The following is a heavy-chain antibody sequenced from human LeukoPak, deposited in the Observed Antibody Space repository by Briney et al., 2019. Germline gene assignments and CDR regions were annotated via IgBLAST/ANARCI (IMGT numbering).Heavy chain of an antibody. D-gene: IGHD3-3*01. CDR1: GGPFSGYY. CDR2: INHSGST. Sequence: KPSETLSLTCAVYGGPFSGYYWSWIRQPPGKGLEWIGEINHSGSTNYNPSLKSRATISVDTSKNQFSLKLSSVTAADTAVYYCARGAYFWSGYSQYNWFDPWGQGTLVTVSS. V-gene: IGHV4-34*01. J-gene: IGHJ5*02. CDR3: ARGAYFWSGYSQYNWFDP.